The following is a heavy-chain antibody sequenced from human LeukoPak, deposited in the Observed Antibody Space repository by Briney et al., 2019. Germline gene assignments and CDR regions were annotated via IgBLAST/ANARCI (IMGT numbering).Heavy chain of an antibody. CDR1: GFTFSSYA. V-gene: IGHV3-23*01. CDR2: ISGSGGST. CDR3: ARLFEWSAYHSGGDY. J-gene: IGHJ4*02. D-gene: IGHD3-3*01. Sequence: PGGSLRLSCAASGFTFSSYAMNWVRQAPGKGLEWVSVISGSGGSTYYADSMKGRFTISRDNSKNTLYLQMNSLRAEDTAVYYCARLFEWSAYHSGGDYWGQGTLVTVSS.